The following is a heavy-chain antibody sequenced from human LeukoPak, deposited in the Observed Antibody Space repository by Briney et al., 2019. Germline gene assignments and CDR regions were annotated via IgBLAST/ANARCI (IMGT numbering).Heavy chain of an antibody. D-gene: IGHD3-10*01. J-gene: IGHJ5*02. CDR3: ARPVWFGELFGWFDP. CDR2: IYYSGCT. CDR1: GGSISSYY. Sequence: SETLSLTCTVSGGSISSYYWSWIRQPPGKGLEWIGYIYYSGCTNYNPSLKSRVTISVDTSKNQFSLKLSSVTAADTAVYYCARPVWFGELFGWFDPWGQGTLVTVSS. V-gene: IGHV4-59*08.